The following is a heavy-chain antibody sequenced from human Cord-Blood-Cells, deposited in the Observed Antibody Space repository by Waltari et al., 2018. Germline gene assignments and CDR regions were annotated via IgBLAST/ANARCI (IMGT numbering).Heavy chain of an antibody. CDR3: AREARYSSSYYFDY. J-gene: IGHJ4*02. V-gene: IGHV4-30-2*01. CDR1: GGSISSGGYS. CDR2: IYHSGST. Sequence: QLQLQESGSGLVKPSQTLSLTCAVSGGSISSGGYSWSWIRQPPGKGLEWIGYIYHSGSTYYNPSLKSRVTISVDRSKNQVSLKLSSVTAADTAVYYCAREARYSSSYYFDYWGQGTLVTVSS. D-gene: IGHD6-6*01.